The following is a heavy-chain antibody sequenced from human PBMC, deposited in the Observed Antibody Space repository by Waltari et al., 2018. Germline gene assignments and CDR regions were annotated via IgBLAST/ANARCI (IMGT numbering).Heavy chain of an antibody. CDR3: ARGGSSWYPQYYYYYGMDV. V-gene: IGHV1-69*08. CDR1: GGPFSSYA. Sequence: QVQLVQSGAEVKKPGSSVKVSCKASGGPFSSYAISWVRQAPGQGLEWMGRSIPIFGTANYAQKFHGRVTITADKSTSTAYMELSSLRSEDTAVYYCARGGSSWYPQYYYYYGMDVWGQGTTVTVSS. CDR2: SIPIFGTA. D-gene: IGHD6-13*01. J-gene: IGHJ6*02.